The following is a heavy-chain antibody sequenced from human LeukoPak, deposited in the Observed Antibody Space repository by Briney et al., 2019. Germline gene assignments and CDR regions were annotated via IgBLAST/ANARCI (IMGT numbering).Heavy chain of an antibody. D-gene: IGHD1-1*01. J-gene: IGHJ4*02. CDR3: ARAKTGTTPGVLVY. CDR1: GFTFSSYS. CDR2: ISSSSSYI. Sequence: GGSLRLSCAASGFTFSSYSINWVRQAPGKGLEWVSSISSSSSYIYYADSVKGRFTISRDNAKNSLYLQMNSLRAEDTAVYYCARAKTGTTPGVLVYWGQGTLVTVSS. V-gene: IGHV3-21*01.